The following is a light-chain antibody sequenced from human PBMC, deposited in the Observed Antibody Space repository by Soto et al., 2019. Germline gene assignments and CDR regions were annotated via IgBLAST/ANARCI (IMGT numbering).Light chain of an antibody. CDR1: RGIGST. V-gene: IGKV3-20*01. CDR2: GAS. CDR3: QQYGSSPIT. J-gene: IGKJ5*01. Sequence: EVVMTQSPATLSVSPGERATLSCRASRGIGSTLAWYQQKPGQTPRLLIYGASSRATGIPDRFSGGGSGTDFTLTISRLEPEDFAVYYCQQYGSSPITFGQGTRLEIK.